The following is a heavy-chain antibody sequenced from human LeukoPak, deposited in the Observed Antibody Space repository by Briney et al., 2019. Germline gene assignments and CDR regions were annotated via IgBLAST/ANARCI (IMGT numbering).Heavy chain of an antibody. D-gene: IGHD2-15*01. CDR3: ARDLVAGDNWFDP. Sequence: GGSLRLSCAASGFTFSSYGMHWVRQAPGKGLEWVAVIWYDGSNKYYADSVKGRFTISGDNSKNTLYLQMNSLRAEDTAVYYCARDLVAGDNWFDPRGQGTLVTVSS. CDR2: IWYDGSNK. J-gene: IGHJ5*02. V-gene: IGHV3-33*08. CDR1: GFTFSSYG.